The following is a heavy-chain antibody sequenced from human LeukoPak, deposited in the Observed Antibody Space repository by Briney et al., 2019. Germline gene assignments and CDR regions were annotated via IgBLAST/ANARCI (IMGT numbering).Heavy chain of an antibody. CDR2: IYSGGAT. V-gene: IGHV3-53*01. CDR3: ARGVPSPFPDPFDH. Sequence: GGSLRLSCAASGFTASNNYLSWVRQAPGKGPEWVSVIYSGGATHYADSVKGRFTISRDNSKNTVYLQMSGLRAEDTAIYYCARGVPSPFPDPFDHWGQGTLVIVSS. CDR1: GFTASNNY. D-gene: IGHD6-6*01. J-gene: IGHJ4*02.